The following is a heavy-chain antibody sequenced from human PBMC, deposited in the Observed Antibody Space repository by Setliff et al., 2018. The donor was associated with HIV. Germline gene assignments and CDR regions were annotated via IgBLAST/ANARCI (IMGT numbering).Heavy chain of an antibody. J-gene: IGHJ1*01. D-gene: IGHD6-13*01. V-gene: IGHV4-39*07. CDR3: ARVPTSSWYVTTQRTKEYFHQ. CDR1: GGSIKSSSYY. Sequence: SETLSLTCTVSGGSIKSSSYYWGWIRQPPGKGLEWIGSIYYSGNTYYNPSLNSRVTISVDTSRNQFSLRLSSVTAADTAIYYCARVPTSSWYVTTQRTKEYFHQWGQGTLVTVSS. CDR2: IYYSGNT.